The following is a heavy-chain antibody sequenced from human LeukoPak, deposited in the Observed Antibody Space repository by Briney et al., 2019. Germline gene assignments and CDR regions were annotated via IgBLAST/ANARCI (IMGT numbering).Heavy chain of an antibody. CDR2: ISSSSFKI. J-gene: IGHJ6*03. CDR3: VRDPSYGSSWYYYMDV. V-gene: IGHV3-48*04. CDR1: GFTFSIYA. Sequence: GGSLRLSCAVSGFTFSIYAMHWVRQAPGKGLEWVSYISSSSFKIGYADSVKGRFTISRDNSKNSLYLQMDSLRVEDTAVYYCVRDPSYGSSWYYYMDVWGKGTTVTVSS. D-gene: IGHD6-13*01.